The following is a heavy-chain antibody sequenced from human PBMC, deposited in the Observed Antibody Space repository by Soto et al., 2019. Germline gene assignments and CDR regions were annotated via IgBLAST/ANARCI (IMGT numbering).Heavy chain of an antibody. CDR2: SSNSGTYT. D-gene: IGHD3-10*02. V-gene: IGHV3-11*06. Sequence: RLSCAASGFTFSDYYMSWIRQAPGKGLEWLSYSSNSGTYTRYADSVKGRFSISRDNAKNSLFLQINSLRGEDTAIYYCARSGDNYHVLDYWGQGTPVTVSS. CDR1: GFTFSDYY. CDR3: ARSGDNYHVLDY. J-gene: IGHJ4*02.